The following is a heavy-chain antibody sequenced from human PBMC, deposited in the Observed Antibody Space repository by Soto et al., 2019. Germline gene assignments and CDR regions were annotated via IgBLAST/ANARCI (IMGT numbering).Heavy chain of an antibody. CDR3: ARVGTMGDGYNYYFDY. D-gene: IGHD5-12*01. J-gene: IGHJ4*02. Sequence: GASVKVSCKASGGTFSSYAISWVRQAPGQGLEWMGGIIPIFGTANYAQKFQDRVTITADESTSTAYMELSSLRSEDTAVYYCARVGTMGDGYNYYFDYWGQGTLVTVSS. CDR1: GGTFSSYA. CDR2: IIPIFGTA. V-gene: IGHV1-69*13.